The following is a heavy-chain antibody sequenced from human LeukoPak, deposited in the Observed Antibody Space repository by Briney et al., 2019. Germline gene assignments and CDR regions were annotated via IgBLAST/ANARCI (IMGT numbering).Heavy chain of an antibody. D-gene: IGHD6-6*01. CDR3: ARLSIAIIDSDY. V-gene: IGHV3-7*01. Sequence: QPGGSLRLSCAASGFTFSSYWMSWVRQAPGKGLEWVANIKQDESEKYYVESVKGRFTISRDNAKNSLYLQMNTLRAEDTAVYYCARLSIAIIDSDYWGQGTLVTVSS. J-gene: IGHJ4*02. CDR2: IKQDESEK. CDR1: GFTFSSYW.